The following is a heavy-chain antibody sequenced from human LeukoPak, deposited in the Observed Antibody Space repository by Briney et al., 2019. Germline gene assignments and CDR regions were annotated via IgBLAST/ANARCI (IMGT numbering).Heavy chain of an antibody. J-gene: IGHJ4*02. CDR1: GGSISSGSYY. CDR2: IYSSGST. CDR3: ARGGRSGSYSFDC. Sequence: PSQTLSLTCTVSGGSISSGSYYWSWIRQPAGKGLEWIGRIYSSGSTNYNPSLESRVTMSVDTSKNQFSLKLSSVTAADTAVYYCARGGRSGSYSFDCWGRGTLVTVSS. V-gene: IGHV4-61*02. D-gene: IGHD1-26*01.